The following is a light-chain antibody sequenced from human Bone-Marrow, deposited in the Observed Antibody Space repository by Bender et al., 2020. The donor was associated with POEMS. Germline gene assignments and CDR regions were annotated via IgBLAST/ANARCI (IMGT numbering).Light chain of an antibody. V-gene: IGLV3-21*02. J-gene: IGLJ3*02. CDR2: DDS. CDR3: QVWDTSSHHRV. Sequence: SSDLTQPPSVSVSPGQTARITCSGEALPKKYTYWYQQKSGQAPVLVISDDSKRPSGIPERFSGSNSGNTATLTISRVEAGDEADYYCQVWDTSSHHRVFGGGTKLTVL. CDR1: ALPKKY.